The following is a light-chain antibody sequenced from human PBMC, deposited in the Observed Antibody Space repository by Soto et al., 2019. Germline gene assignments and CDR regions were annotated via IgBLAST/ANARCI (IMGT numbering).Light chain of an antibody. V-gene: IGLV2-14*03. J-gene: IGLJ1*01. CDR1: SSDIGGYNY. CDR2: DVS. Sequence: QSALTQPASVSGSPGQSITISCTGTSSDIGGYNYVSWYQQLPGKVPKLIIYDVSNRTSGVSDLFYGSKSGNAASQTISGLQAEDEADYYCSSYTSTSTLFVFGTGTKLTVL. CDR3: SSYTSTSTLFV.